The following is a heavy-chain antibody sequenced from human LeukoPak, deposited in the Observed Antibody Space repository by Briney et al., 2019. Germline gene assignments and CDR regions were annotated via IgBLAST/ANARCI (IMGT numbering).Heavy chain of an antibody. J-gene: IGHJ3*02. CDR2: IKQDGSEK. D-gene: IGHD6-19*01. V-gene: IGHV3-7*01. CDR1: GFTFSSYW. CDR3: ARDGGWSQGGAFDI. Sequence: GGSLRLSCAASGFTFSSYWMSWVCQAPGKGLEWVANIKQDGSEKYYVDSVKGRLTTSRDNAKNSLYPQMNSLRAEDTAVYYCARDGGWSQGGAFDIWGQGTMVTVSS.